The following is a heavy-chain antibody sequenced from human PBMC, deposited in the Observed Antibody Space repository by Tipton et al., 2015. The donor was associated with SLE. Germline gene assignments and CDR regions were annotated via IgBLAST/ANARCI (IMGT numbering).Heavy chain of an antibody. Sequence: TLSLTCTVSGDSIGLGGYYWSWLRQHPGKGLEWLGYISYTGSTNYNPSLRSRLSISVDTSKNQFSLKLSSVTAADTAVYYCAKDSGTYYFDFWGQGVLVNVSS. D-gene: IGHD1-26*01. CDR1: GDSIGLGGYY. CDR3: AKDSGTYYFDF. CDR2: ISYTGST. V-gene: IGHV4-31*03. J-gene: IGHJ4*02.